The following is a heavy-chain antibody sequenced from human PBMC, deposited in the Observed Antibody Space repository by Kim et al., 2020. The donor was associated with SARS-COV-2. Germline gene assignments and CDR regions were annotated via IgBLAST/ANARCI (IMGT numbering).Heavy chain of an antibody. CDR2: ISAYNGNT. J-gene: IGHJ6*02. CDR3: ARLGYYGSGSYYPYYYGMDV. Sequence: ASVKVSCKASGYTFTSYGISWVRQAPGQGLEWMGWISAYNGNTNYAQKLQDRVTMTTDTSTSTAYMELRSLRSDDTAVYYCARLGYYGSGSYYPYYYGMDVWGQGTTVTVSS. CDR1: GYTFTSYG. D-gene: IGHD3-10*01. V-gene: IGHV1-18*01.